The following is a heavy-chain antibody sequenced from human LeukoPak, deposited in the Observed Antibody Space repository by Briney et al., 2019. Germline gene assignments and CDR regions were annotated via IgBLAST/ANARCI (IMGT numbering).Heavy chain of an antibody. J-gene: IGHJ4*02. CDR3: ARAYSGYGASYFDY. D-gene: IGHD5-12*01. CDR1: GGSISSGGYY. V-gene: IGHV4-31*03. CDR2: IYYSGST. Sequence: SQTLSLTCTVSGGSISSGGYYWSWIRQHPGKGLEWIGHIYYSGSTYYNPSLKSRVTISVDTSKNQFSLKLSSVTAADTAVYYCARAYSGYGASYFDYWGQGTLVTVSS.